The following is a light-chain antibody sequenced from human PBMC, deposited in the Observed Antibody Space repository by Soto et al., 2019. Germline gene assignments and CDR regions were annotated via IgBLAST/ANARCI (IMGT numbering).Light chain of an antibody. CDR2: ENN. CDR1: SSNIGNNY. J-gene: IGLJ2*01. CDR3: GTWDSSLSAVV. Sequence: QSVLTQPPSVYAATGQKVTISCSGSSSNIGNNYVSWYQQLPGTAPKLLIYENNKRPSGIPDRFSGSKSGTSATLGITGLQTGDEADYYCGTWDSSLSAVVFGGGTKLTVL. V-gene: IGLV1-51*02.